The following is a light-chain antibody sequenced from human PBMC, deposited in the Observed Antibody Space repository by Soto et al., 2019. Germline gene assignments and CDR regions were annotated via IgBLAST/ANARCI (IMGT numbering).Light chain of an antibody. J-gene: IGKJ1*01. V-gene: IGKV3-11*01. CDR2: DAS. CDR1: QSVSSN. CDR3: QQRSNWPRT. Sequence: EIVMTQSPATLSVSPGERATLSCRASQSVSSNLVWYQQKPGQAPRLLIYDASNRATGIPARFSGSGSGTDFTLTISSLEPEDFAVYYCQQRSNWPRTFGQGTKVDIK.